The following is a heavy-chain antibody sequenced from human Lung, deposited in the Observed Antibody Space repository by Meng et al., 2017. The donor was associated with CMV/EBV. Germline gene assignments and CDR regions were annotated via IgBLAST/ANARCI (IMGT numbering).Heavy chain of an antibody. V-gene: IGHV4-4*02. CDR2: IYHSGST. CDR1: GGSISSSNL. Sequence: QVQLQESGPGLVKPSGTLSLTCAVSGGSISSSNLWTWVRQVPGKGLEWMGEIYHSGSTNYNPSLKSRVTISVDKFKNQFSLKLGSVTAADTAVYYCARIERRRILKYCGSDCSTTDYWGQGTLVTVSS. J-gene: IGHJ4*02. D-gene: IGHD2-21*02. CDR3: ARIERRRILKYCGSDCSTTDY.